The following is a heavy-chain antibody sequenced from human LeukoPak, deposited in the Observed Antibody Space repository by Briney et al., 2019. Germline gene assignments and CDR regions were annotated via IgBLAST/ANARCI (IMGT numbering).Heavy chain of an antibody. CDR3: ARSIGGYDFWSGYPQVSLDYYYMDV. J-gene: IGHJ6*03. D-gene: IGHD3-3*01. Sequence: SETLSLTCTVSGGSISSYYWSWIRQPPGKGLEWIGYIYYSGSTNYNPSLKSRVTISVDTSKNQFSLKLSSVTAADTAVYYCARSIGGYDFWSGYPQVSLDYYYMDVWGKGTTVTVSS. CDR1: GGSISSYY. V-gene: IGHV4-59*01. CDR2: IYYSGST.